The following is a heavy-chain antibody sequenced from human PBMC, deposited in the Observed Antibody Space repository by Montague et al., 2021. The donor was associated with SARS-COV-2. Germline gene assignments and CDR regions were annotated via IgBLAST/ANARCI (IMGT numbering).Heavy chain of an antibody. J-gene: IGHJ6*02. Sequence: SLRLSCAASGFIFSRYCMSWVRQAPGKGLEWVANIKQDGSEKFYVDSVKGRFTISRDNAKNSLFLQINSLRAEDTAVYYCARVSGVWFGELPRDYFYGMDVWGQGSTVTVPS. CDR3: ARVSGVWFGELPRDYFYGMDV. CDR2: IKQDGSEK. CDR1: GFIFSRYC. D-gene: IGHD3-10*01. V-gene: IGHV3-7*01.